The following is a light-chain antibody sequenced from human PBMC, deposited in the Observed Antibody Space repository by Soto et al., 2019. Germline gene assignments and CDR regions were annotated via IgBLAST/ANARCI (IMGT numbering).Light chain of an antibody. CDR3: QHYSTWLWT. J-gene: IGKJ1*01. CDR2: DAS. Sequence: EIVMTQSPATLSVSPGERATLSCRASQSVSINLAWYQHRPGQVPRLLMYDASTRATGVPARFGGSGSGTEFTLTISSPQSEDVALYYYQHYSTWLWTFGQGTNVEIK. CDR1: QSVSIN. V-gene: IGKV3-15*01.